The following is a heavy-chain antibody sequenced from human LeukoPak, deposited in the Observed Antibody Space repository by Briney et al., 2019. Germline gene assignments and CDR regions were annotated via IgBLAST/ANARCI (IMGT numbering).Heavy chain of an antibody. D-gene: IGHD6-13*01. Sequence: SETLSLTCTVSGGSFSSYYWSWIRQPPGKGLEWVGYIYYSGSTKYYPSLLNRITISVDTSKNQFSLKLSSVTAADTAVYYCARVRGSSSWSYYYYGMDVWGQGTTVTVSS. V-gene: IGHV4-59*01. CDR3: ARVRGSSSWSYYYYGMDV. CDR2: IYYSGST. J-gene: IGHJ6*02. CDR1: GGSFSSYY.